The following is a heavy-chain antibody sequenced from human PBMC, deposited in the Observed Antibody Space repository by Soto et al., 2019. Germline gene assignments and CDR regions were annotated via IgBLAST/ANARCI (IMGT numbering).Heavy chain of an antibody. D-gene: IGHD6-19*01. V-gene: IGHV4-59*01. Sequence: SETLSLTCTVSGGSISSYYWSWIRQPPGKGLEWIADIYYSGSTNYSPSLKSRVTISVDTSKNQFSLNLSSVTAADTAVYFCAAYVPDKLAVAGTSDAFDIWGQGTMVTVSS. J-gene: IGHJ3*02. CDR3: AAYVPDKLAVAGTSDAFDI. CDR1: GGSISSYY. CDR2: IYYSGST.